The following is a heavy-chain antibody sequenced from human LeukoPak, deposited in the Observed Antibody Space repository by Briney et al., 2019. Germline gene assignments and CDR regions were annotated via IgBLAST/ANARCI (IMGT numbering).Heavy chain of an antibody. Sequence: GGSPRLSCAASGFTFSSYAMSWVRQAPGKGLEWVSVISGSGGSTYYADSVKGRFTISRDNARNSLYLQMNTLRAEDTAVYSCARGADGVSSNSRGWFDPWGQGTLVTVSS. D-gene: IGHD2-15*01. CDR3: ARGADGVSSNSRGWFDP. J-gene: IGHJ5*02. CDR2: ISGSGGST. V-gene: IGHV3-23*01. CDR1: GFTFSSYA.